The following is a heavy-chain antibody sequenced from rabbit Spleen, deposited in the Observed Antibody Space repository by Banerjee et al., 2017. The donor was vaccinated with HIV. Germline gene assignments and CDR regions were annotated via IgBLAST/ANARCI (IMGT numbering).Heavy chain of an antibody. Sequence: QSLEESGGDLVKPGASLTLTCTASGFSFSSSYWICWVRQAPGKGLEWIACIQINNEGHLWYANWAKGRFTISKTSSTTVTLQMTSLTTADTATYFCARNYVNVFDPWGQGTLVTVS. CDR1: GFSFSSSYW. CDR2: IQINNEGHL. CDR3: ARNYVNVFDP. J-gene: IGHJ2*01. D-gene: IGHD1-1*01. V-gene: IGHV1S40*01.